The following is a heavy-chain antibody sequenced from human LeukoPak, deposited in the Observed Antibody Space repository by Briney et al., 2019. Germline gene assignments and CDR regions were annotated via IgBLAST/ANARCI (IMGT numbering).Heavy chain of an antibody. CDR1: GFTFDDYA. CDR2: ISWNSGSI. J-gene: IGHJ4*02. CDR3: AKDYRIAAAGTTAFDY. D-gene: IGHD6-13*01. V-gene: IGHV3-9*01. Sequence: GGSLRLSCAASGFTFDDYAMHWVRQAPGKGLEWVSGISWNSGSIGYADSVKGRFTISRDNAKNSLYLQMNSLRAEDTALYYCAKDYRIAAAGTTAFDYWGQGTLVTVSS.